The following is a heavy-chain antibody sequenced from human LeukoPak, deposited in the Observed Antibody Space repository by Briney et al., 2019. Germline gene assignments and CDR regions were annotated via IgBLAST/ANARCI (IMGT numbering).Heavy chain of an antibody. J-gene: IGHJ4*02. CDR2: THTSGDT. CDR3: VSFYETY. CDR1: GLTGSHNY. V-gene: IGHV3-53*01. D-gene: IGHD2/OR15-2a*01. Sequence: GGSLRLSCAASGLTGSHNYVSWVRQAPGKGLEWVSATHTSGDTCYADSVKGRFTISRDTSKNTLYLQINSLRVEDTAVYYCVSFYETYWGRGTLVTVSS.